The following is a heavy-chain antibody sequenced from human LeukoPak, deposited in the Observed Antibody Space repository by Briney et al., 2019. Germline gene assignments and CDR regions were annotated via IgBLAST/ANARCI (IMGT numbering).Heavy chain of an antibody. J-gene: IGHJ4*02. CDR2: ISASGIGT. Sequence: GESLRLSCAASGFTFSTYVMSWVRQAPGKGLEWVSTISASGIGTYYADSVKGRFTVSRDNSKNTLYLQMSSLRAEDTAVYFCANLRGSGSSYFDSWGQGTLVTVSS. CDR3: ANLRGSGSSYFDS. D-gene: IGHD3-10*01. CDR1: GFTFSTYV. V-gene: IGHV3-23*01.